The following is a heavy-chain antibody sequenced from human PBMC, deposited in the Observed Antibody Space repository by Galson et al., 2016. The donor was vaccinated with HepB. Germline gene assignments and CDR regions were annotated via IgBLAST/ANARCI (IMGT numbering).Heavy chain of an antibody. CDR3: ARGYCSSTTCYGLGNYFGY. D-gene: IGHD2-2*01. CDR1: GGTFSNYA. CDR2: IIPIFGTS. V-gene: IGHV1-69*13. J-gene: IGHJ4*02. Sequence: SVKVSCKASGGTFSNYAISWVRQAPGQGLEWLGGIIPIFGTSVYAQKFQGRVTITADESTSTAYMELSSPTSEDTAVYYCARGYCSSTTCYGLGNYFGYWGQGTLVTVSS.